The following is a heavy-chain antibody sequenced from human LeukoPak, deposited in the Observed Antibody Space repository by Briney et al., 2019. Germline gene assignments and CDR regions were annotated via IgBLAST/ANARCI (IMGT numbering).Heavy chain of an antibody. J-gene: IGHJ3*02. CDR2: IYYSGST. CDR1: GGSISSGGYY. CDR3: ARVRSSSSVIAFDI. D-gene: IGHD6-6*01. V-gene: IGHV4-31*03. Sequence: PSETLSLTCTVSGGSISSGGYYWSWLRQHSGKGLEWIGYIYYSGSTYYNPSLKSRLTISVDTPKNQFSLKLSSVTAADTAVYYCARVRSSSSVIAFDIWGQGTMVTVSS.